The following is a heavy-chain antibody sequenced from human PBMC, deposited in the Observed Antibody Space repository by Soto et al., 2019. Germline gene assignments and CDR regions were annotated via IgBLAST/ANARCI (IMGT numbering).Heavy chain of an antibody. V-gene: IGHV3-7*01. J-gene: IGHJ4*02. Sequence: VGSLRLSCAASGFTFSSYWMSWVRQAPGKGLEWVANIKQDGSEKYYVDSVKGRFTISRDNAKNSLYLQMNSLRAEDTAVYYCAGCGWAYYFDYWGQGTLVTVSS. CDR3: AGCGWAYYFDY. D-gene: IGHD6-19*01. CDR2: IKQDGSEK. CDR1: GFTFSSYW.